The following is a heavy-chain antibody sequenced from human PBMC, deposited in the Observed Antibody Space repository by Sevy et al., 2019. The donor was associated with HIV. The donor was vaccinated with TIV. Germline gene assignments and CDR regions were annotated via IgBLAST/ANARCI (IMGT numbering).Heavy chain of an antibody. CDR1: GYTFTDYY. V-gene: IGHV1-18*04. J-gene: IGHJ4*02. CDR3: ARAYCSGGRCYSLAY. CDR2: ISAHNGDT. D-gene: IGHD2-15*01. Sequence: ASVKVSCKASGYTFTDYYIHWVRQAPGQGLESMGWISAHNGDTNYAQKFQGRVTMITDTSTTTAYMDLRSLRSDDTALYYCARAYCSGGRCYSLAYWGQGTLVTVSS.